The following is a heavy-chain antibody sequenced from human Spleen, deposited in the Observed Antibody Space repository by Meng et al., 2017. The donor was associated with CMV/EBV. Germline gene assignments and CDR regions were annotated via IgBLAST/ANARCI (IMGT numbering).Heavy chain of an antibody. V-gene: IGHV3-7*01. J-gene: IGHJ5*02. CDR2: INQDGTEK. CDR1: GFTFSSYW. D-gene: IGHD3-10*01. CDR3: ARGRTQWFAELLYEVWFDP. Sequence: GESLKISCAASGFTFSSYWMSWVRQAPGKGLEWVANINQDGTEKYYADSMKGRFTISRDNVKNSLFLQVNSLRAGDTAVYYCARGRTQWFAELLYEVWFDPWGQGTLVTVSS.